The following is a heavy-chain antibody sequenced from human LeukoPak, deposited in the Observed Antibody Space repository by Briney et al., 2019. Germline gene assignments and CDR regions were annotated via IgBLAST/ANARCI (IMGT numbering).Heavy chain of an antibody. CDR1: GFTFSSYW. Sequence: PGGSLRLSCAASGFTFSSYWMSWVRQAPGKGLEWVANIKQDGSEKCYVDSVKGRFTISRDNAKNSLYLQMNSLRAEDTAVYYCARDLSQSGRYHNAFDIWGQGTMVTVSS. J-gene: IGHJ3*02. V-gene: IGHV3-7*01. CDR2: IKQDGSEK. D-gene: IGHD6-19*01. CDR3: ARDLSQSGRYHNAFDI.